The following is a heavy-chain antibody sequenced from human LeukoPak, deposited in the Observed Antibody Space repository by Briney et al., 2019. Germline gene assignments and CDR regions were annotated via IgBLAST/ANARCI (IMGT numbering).Heavy chain of an antibody. CDR1: GFTFSYYW. CDR3: AKDATAVPGTVYMDV. CDR2: IRQDGGEK. V-gene: IGHV3-7*01. J-gene: IGHJ6*03. Sequence: PGGSLRLSCAASGFTFSYYWMSWVRQAPGKGLGWVANIRQDGGEKYYVDSVKGRFTISRDNAKNSVYLQMTSLRAEDTALYYCAKDATAVPGTVYMDVWGKGTTVTISS. D-gene: IGHD2-2*01.